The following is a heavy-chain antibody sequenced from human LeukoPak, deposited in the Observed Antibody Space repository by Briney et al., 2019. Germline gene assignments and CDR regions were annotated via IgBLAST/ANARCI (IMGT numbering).Heavy chain of an antibody. V-gene: IGHV3-48*03. J-gene: IGHJ3*02. CDR1: GFTFSSYE. Sequence: GGSLRLSCAASGFTFSSYEMKWVRQAPGKGLEWVSYISSSGSNIYYADSVKGRFTISRDNAKNSLYLQMNSLRAEDTAVYYCAREVDAFDIWGQGTMVTVSS. CDR3: AREVDAFDI. CDR2: ISSSGSNI.